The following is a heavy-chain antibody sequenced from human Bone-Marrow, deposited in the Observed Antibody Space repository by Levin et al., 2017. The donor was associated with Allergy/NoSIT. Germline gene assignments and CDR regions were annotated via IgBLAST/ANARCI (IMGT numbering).Heavy chain of an antibody. D-gene: IGHD5-24*01. J-gene: IGHJ4*02. V-gene: IGHV4-34*01. CDR2: VDHNGDT. CDR3: ARLRDDYNYSPDH. Sequence: SETLSLTCAMSGGSFSAYRWSWVRQTPGKGLEWIGQVDHNGDTNYNPSFKSRVTISVVKSKTQFSLSLISLTAADTGFYYCARLRDDYNYSPDHWGQGTLVTVSS. CDR1: GGSFSAYR.